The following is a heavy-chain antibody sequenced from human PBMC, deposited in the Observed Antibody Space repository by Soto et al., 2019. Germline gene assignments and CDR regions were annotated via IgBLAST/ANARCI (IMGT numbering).Heavy chain of an antibody. CDR1: GGSVSSGSYY. Sequence: SETLSLTCTVSGGSVSSGSYYWSWIRQPPGKGLEWIGYIYYSGSTNYNPSLKSRVTISVDTSKNQFSLKLSSVTAADTAVYYCASVTRTCISTSCYRSYYGMDVWGQGTTVTVSS. CDR2: IYYSGST. V-gene: IGHV4-61*01. J-gene: IGHJ6*02. D-gene: IGHD2-2*02. CDR3: ASVTRTCISTSCYRSYYGMDV.